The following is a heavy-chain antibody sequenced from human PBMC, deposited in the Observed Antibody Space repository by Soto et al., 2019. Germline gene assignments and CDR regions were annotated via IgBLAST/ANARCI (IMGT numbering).Heavy chain of an antibody. V-gene: IGHV3-23*01. D-gene: IGHD2-21*01. CDR2: ISASGGAT. CDR1: RFTFTSYA. Sequence: EVELLESGGGLVQPGGSLRLSCVASRFTFTSYAMSWVRQAPGKGLEWVAAISASGGATIHADSVKGRLTISRDNSKNTLYLQINSLRAEDTAVYYCAKDVEGRSLFRGAYDYWGQGTQVSVSS. J-gene: IGHJ4*02. CDR3: AKDVEGRSLFRGAYDY.